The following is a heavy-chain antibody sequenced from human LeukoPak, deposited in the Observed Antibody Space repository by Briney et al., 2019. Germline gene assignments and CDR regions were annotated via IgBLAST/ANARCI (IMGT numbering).Heavy chain of an antibody. V-gene: IGHV3-23*01. J-gene: IGHJ4*02. CDR1: GFTFSLYG. CDR3: AKSGLNRFDY. Sequence: PGGSLRLSCAASGFTFSLYGMRWVRQAPGKGLEWVSAISGSGASTYYADSVKGRCIVSRDNSKKTLHLQMNNLRAEDTAVYYCAKSGLNRFDYWGQGTLVTVSS. CDR2: ISGSGAST. D-gene: IGHD1-14*01.